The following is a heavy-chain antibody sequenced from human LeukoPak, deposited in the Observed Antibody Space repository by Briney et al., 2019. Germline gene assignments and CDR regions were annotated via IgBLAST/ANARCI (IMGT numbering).Heavy chain of an antibody. V-gene: IGHV1-2*02. Sequence: ASVKVSCKASGYTFTGYYMHWVRQAPGQGLEWMGWINPSSGGTNYAQKFQGRVTMTRDTSISTAYMELSRLRSDDTAVYYCAREVAAAGLDYWGQGTLVTVSS. D-gene: IGHD6-13*01. CDR1: GYTFTGYY. J-gene: IGHJ4*02. CDR3: AREVAAAGLDY. CDR2: INPSSGGT.